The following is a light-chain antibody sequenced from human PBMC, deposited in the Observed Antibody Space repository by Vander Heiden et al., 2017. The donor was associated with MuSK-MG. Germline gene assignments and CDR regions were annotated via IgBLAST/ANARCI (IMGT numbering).Light chain of an antibody. J-gene: IGLJ3*02. CDR2: FNN. CDR1: SSTNVNNI. V-gene: IGLV1-44*01. Sequence: QSVLTQPPSASGTPGQRVTISCSGSSSTNVNNIVSWYQQVPGTAPRLLIYFNNQRPSGVPDRFSGSKSGASASLAISGLQSEDEADYFCALWDDSLNAWVFGGGTKVTGL. CDR3: ALWDDSLNAWV.